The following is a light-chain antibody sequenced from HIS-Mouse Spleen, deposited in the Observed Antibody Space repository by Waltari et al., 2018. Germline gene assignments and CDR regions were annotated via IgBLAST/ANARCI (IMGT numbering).Light chain of an antibody. J-gene: IGLJ2*01. V-gene: IGLV3-1*01. CDR3: QAWDSSTGVV. CDR1: NLGADD. Sequence: SYDLTQPPSVSVSPGQTASIPCSGDNLGADDGCWYQQKPGQSPVPVLYQDSKRPSGIPERFSGSNSGNTATLTISGTQAMDEADYYCQAWDSSTGVVFGGGTKLTVL. CDR2: QDS.